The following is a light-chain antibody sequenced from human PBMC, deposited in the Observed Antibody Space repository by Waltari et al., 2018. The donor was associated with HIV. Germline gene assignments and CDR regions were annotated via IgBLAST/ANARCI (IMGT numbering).Light chain of an antibody. CDR2: AAS. Sequence: EIQMTQSPSALSASVGDRATVTCRASQSISTYLNWYQHKPGQAPNLLIFAASSMQSGVPSRFSGSGSGTDFTLTISSLQPEDFATYYCQQSYSTPRTFGQGSKVEIK. CDR3: QQSYSTPRT. V-gene: IGKV1-39*01. J-gene: IGKJ1*01. CDR1: QSISTY.